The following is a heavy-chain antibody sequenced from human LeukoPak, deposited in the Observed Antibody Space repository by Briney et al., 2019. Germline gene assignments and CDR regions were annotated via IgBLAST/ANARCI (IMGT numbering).Heavy chain of an antibody. CDR3: ARRRYYDSTGYFE. J-gene: IGHJ1*01. CDR1: GDYISSSSYY. Sequence: LETLSLTCAVSGDYISSSSYYWGWIRQSPGTGLEWIGDIYHSGRTYYNPSLKSRVAISIDTSKNQFSLRLRSMTAADTAVFYCARRRYYDSTGYFEWGRGTLVTVSS. V-gene: IGHV4-39*01. CDR2: IYHSGRT. D-gene: IGHD3-22*01.